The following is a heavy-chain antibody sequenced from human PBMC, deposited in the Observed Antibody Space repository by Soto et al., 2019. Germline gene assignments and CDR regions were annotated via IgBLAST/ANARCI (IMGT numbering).Heavy chain of an antibody. Sequence: QVQLQESGPGLVKPSQTLSLTCTVSGGSISSGDYYWSWIRQPPGKGLEWIGYIYYSESTNYNPSLKSRVTISVDTSKNQFSLKLSSVTAADTAVYYCARDLRISGGYYGMDVWGQGTTVTVSS. J-gene: IGHJ6*02. CDR3: ARDLRISGGYYGMDV. V-gene: IGHV4-30-4*01. CDR2: IYYSEST. D-gene: IGHD2-15*01. CDR1: GGSISSGDYY.